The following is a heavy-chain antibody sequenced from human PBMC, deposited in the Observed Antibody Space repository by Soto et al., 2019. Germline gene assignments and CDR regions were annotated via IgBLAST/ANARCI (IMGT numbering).Heavy chain of an antibody. J-gene: IGHJ4*02. V-gene: IGHV4-39*01. Sequence: SETLSLTCTVSGVSISNSSYYWGWIRRPPGKGLEWIGTIYYSGVTYYNPSLKSRVTISVDTSKNQFSLKLTSVTAADTAVYYCARHGSNWGQGTLVTVSS. CDR2: IYYSGVT. CDR3: ARHGSN. CDR1: GVSISNSSYY.